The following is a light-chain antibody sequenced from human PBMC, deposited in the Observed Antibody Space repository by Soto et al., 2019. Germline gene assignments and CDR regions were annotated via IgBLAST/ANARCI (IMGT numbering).Light chain of an antibody. CDR3: LSYTTSTTYV. Sequence: QSALTQPASVSGSPGQSITISCTGTSSDVGAYNHVSWFQHHPGKAPKLMIYDVSNRPSGVSNRFSGSKSGNTASLTISGLQAEDEADYYCLSYTTSTTYVFGIGTKVTVL. V-gene: IGLV2-14*03. CDR1: SSDVGAYNH. CDR2: DVS. J-gene: IGLJ1*01.